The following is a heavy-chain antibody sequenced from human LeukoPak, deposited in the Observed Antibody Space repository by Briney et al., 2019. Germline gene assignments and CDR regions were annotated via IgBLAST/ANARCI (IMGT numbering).Heavy chain of an antibody. CDR1: NGSISNDY. V-gene: IGHV4-59*08. CDR3: ATCAPNRYWLAP. J-gene: IGHJ5*02. Sequence: SETLSLTCNVSNGSISNDYWLWVRQPPGKGLEWIAYIDYSGYTDYNPSVKSRVTMSIDTSKSQFTLHLRSVSAADTAIYYCATCAPNRYWLAPWGQGILVTASS. CDR2: IDYSGYT.